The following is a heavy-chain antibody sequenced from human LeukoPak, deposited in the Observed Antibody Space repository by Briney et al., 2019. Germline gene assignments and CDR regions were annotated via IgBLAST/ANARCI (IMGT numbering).Heavy chain of an antibody. Sequence: ASVKVSCTASGYTFTSYDINWVRQATGQGLEWMGWMNPNGGNTGYAQQFQGGVTMTRNTSISTAYMELSSLRAEDTAVYYCARDNGGTAMAYYYYYYMDVWGKGTTVIISS. CDR2: MNPNGGNT. CDR1: GYTFTSYD. J-gene: IGHJ6*03. D-gene: IGHD5-18*01. V-gene: IGHV1-8*01. CDR3: ARDNGGTAMAYYYYYYMDV.